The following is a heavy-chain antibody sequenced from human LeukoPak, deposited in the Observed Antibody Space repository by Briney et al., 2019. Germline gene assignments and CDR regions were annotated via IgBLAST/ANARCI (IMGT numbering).Heavy chain of an antibody. V-gene: IGHV3-23*01. D-gene: IGHD3-9*01. CDR3: AKCGDYDILTPSDY. CDR2: ISGSGGST. Sequence: AGGSLRLSCAASGFTFSSYAMSWVRQAPGKGLEWVSAISGSGGSTYYADSVKGRFTISRDNSKNTLYLQMNSLRAEDTAVYYCAKCGDYDILTPSDYWGQGTLVTVSS. CDR1: GFTFSSYA. J-gene: IGHJ4*02.